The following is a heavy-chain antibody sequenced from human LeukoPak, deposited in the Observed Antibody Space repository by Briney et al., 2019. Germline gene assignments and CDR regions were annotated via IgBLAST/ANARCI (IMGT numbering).Heavy chain of an antibody. D-gene: IGHD3-22*01. Sequence: PSQTLSLTCTVSGGSISNGDYYWSWIRQPAGKGLEWIGSIYYSGSTYYNPSLKSRVTISVDTSKNQFSLKLSSVTAADTAVYYCARLVDYYDSSGYFGVHTFDYWGQGTLVTVSS. CDR2: IYYSGST. CDR3: ARLVDYYDSSGYFGVHTFDY. V-gene: IGHV4-30-2*03. CDR1: GGSISNGDYY. J-gene: IGHJ4*02.